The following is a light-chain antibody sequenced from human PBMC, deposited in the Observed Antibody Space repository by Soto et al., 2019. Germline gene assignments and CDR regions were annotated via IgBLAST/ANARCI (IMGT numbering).Light chain of an antibody. CDR3: QQFNSSPFS. CDR1: QGIRSS. CDR2: TVS. J-gene: IGKJ4*01. V-gene: IGKV1-9*01. Sequence: DIQLTQSPSFLSASVGDRLTITCRASQGIRSSLAWYQQKPGKAPNLLIYTVSTLQSGVPSRFSVSRSGTEFKLTISSLQPEDFATYYCQQFNSSPFSFGGGTKVVI.